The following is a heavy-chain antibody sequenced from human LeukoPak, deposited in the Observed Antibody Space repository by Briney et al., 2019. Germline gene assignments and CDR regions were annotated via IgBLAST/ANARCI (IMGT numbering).Heavy chain of an antibody. D-gene: IGHD4-17*01. Sequence: GGSLRLSCAASGFTFSGYYMSWIRQAPGKGLEWFSYISSSGSTIYYADSVKGRFTISRDNAKNSLYLQMNSLRAEDTAVYYCARGDYGDYLTPGPTDYWGQGTLVTVSS. J-gene: IGHJ4*02. V-gene: IGHV3-11*01. CDR2: ISSSGSTI. CDR3: ARGDYGDYLTPGPTDY. CDR1: GFTFSGYY.